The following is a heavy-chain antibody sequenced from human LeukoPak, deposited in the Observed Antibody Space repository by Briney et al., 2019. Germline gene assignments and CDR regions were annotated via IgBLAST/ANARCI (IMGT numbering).Heavy chain of an antibody. CDR2: ITPLFGTA. CDR3: ATGLGSNDYADGLDPFDY. Sequence: SVKVSCKASGGTFSKYTISWVRQRPGQGLEWMGGITPLFGTANYAQKFQGRVTITADESTSTAYMELSSLRSEDTAVYYCATGLGSNDYADGLDPFDYWGQGALLTVSS. D-gene: IGHD4-17*01. CDR1: GGTFSKYT. J-gene: IGHJ4*02. V-gene: IGHV1-69*13.